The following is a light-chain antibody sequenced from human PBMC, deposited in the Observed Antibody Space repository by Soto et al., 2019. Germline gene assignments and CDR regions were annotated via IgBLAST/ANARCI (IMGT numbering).Light chain of an antibody. J-gene: IGKJ4*01. CDR3: QQRNNWPPVT. Sequence: EMVLTQSPDTLSLSPGERATLSCKASQSVSSSYLAWYQQRPGQAPRLLIHGASKRATGIPDRFSGRGSGTDFTLTISSLEPEDFAVYYCQQRNNWPPVTFGGGTKVDIK. CDR2: GAS. V-gene: IGKV3D-20*02. CDR1: QSVSSSY.